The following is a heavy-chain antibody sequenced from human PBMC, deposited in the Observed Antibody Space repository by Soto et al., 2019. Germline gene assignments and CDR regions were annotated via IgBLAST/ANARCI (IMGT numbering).Heavy chain of an antibody. D-gene: IGHD1-1*01. J-gene: IGHJ4*02. CDR1: GFTFSSTA. V-gene: IGHV3-30-3*01. CDR3: VRDEGTGRPLDY. Sequence: QVQLVESGGGVVQPGRSLRLSCAASGFTFSSTAMHWVRQSPGKGLEWVAVISHDGSNKYNADSVKGRFTISRDNSKNTLFLQMNSLRAEDTAVYYCVRDEGTGRPLDYWGQGTLVTVSS. CDR2: ISHDGSNK.